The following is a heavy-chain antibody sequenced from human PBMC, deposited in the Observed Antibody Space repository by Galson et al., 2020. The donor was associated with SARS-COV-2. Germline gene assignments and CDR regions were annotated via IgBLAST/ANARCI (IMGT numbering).Heavy chain of an antibody. D-gene: IGHD7-27*01. J-gene: IGHJ4*02. CDR3: ARGDMGNDYFDY. V-gene: IGHV3-74*01. CDR2: IYSEGSST. CDR1: GFTSSSYW. Sequence: GGPLRLSCAASGFTSSSYWMHWVRQAPGKGLVWVSRIYSEGSSTSYADSVKGRFTVSGDNAKNTLYLQMNSLRAEDTAVYYCARGDMGNDYFDYWVQGTLVTVAS.